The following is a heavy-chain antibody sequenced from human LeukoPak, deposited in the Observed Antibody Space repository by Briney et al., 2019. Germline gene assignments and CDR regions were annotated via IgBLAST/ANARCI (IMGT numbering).Heavy chain of an antibody. CDR3: ARTTYYDFWTPYGMDV. Sequence: SETLSLTCAVYGGSISSYYWSWIRQPPGKGLEWIGYIYYSGSTNYNPSLKSRVTISVDTSKNQFSLKLSSVTAADTAVYYCARTTYYDFWTPYGMDVWGQGTTVTVSS. CDR1: GGSISSYY. CDR2: IYYSGST. D-gene: IGHD3-3*01. J-gene: IGHJ6*02. V-gene: IGHV4-59*08.